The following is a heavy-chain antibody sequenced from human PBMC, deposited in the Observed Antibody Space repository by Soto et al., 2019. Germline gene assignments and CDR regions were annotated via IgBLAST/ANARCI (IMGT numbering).Heavy chain of an antibody. V-gene: IGHV5-10-1*01. CDR3: ARLACSKGARLSGRNYYDMDV. Sequence: GESLKISCKGSGYSFTSYWISWLRQMPGKGLEWVGRSDPSDSYTNYSPSFQGHVTISADKSIVTAYLQWSSLKASDTAMYYCARLACSKGARLSGRNYYDMDVWGQGTTAT. D-gene: IGHD2-2*01. CDR1: GYSFTSYW. CDR2: SDPSDSYT. J-gene: IGHJ6*02.